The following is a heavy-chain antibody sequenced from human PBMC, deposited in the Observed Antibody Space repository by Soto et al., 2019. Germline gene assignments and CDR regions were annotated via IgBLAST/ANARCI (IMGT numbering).Heavy chain of an antibody. CDR3: ARVGSYYYDSSGYYYGGAFDI. CDR1: GYSISSGYY. J-gene: IGHJ3*02. CDR2: IYHSGST. V-gene: IGHV4-38-2*01. Sequence: SETLSLTCAVSGYSISSGYYWGWIRQPPGKGLEWIVSIYHSGSTYYNPSLKSRVTISVDTSKNQFSLKLSSVTAADTAVYYCARVGSYYYDSSGYYYGGAFDIWGQGTMVTVSS. D-gene: IGHD3-22*01.